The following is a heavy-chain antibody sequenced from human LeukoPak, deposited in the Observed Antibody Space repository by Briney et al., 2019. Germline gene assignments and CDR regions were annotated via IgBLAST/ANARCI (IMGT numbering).Heavy chain of an antibody. D-gene: IGHD3-22*01. Sequence: SQTLSLTCTVSGGSISSGDSYWSWIRQPPGKGLEWIGYIFYSGSTYYNPSLKSRVTISLDTSENQFSLKLSSVTAADTAVYYRARTKYDSSGYDYWGQGTLVTVSS. V-gene: IGHV4-30-4*08. CDR1: GGSISSGDSY. J-gene: IGHJ4*02. CDR3: ARTKYDSSGYDY. CDR2: IFYSGST.